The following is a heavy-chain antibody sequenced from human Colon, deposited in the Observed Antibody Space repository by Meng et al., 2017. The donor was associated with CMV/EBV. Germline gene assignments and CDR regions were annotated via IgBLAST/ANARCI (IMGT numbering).Heavy chain of an antibody. V-gene: IGHV4-39*07. Sequence: GSLRLSCTVSGGSISSSSYYWGWIRQPPGKGLEWIGSIYYSGSTYYNPSLKSRVTISVDTSKNQFSLKLSSVTAADTAVYCCARAQSLVLRFLEWLSPYFDYWGQGTLVTVSS. CDR1: GGSISSSSYY. CDR3: ARAQSLVLRFLEWLSPYFDY. J-gene: IGHJ4*02. D-gene: IGHD3-3*01. CDR2: IYYSGST.